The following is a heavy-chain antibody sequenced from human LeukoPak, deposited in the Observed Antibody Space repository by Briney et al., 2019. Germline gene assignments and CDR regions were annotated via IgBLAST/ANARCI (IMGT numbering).Heavy chain of an antibody. CDR2: INHSGST. CDR3: ARGPKATVTRRDAFDI. Sequence: SETLSLTCTVSGGSISSSSYYWGWIRQPPGKGLEWIGEINHSGSTNYNPSLKSRVTISVDTSKNQFSLKLSSVTAADTAVYYCARGPKATVTRRDAFDIWGQGTMVTVSS. CDR1: GGSISSSSYY. J-gene: IGHJ3*02. V-gene: IGHV4-39*07. D-gene: IGHD4-17*01.